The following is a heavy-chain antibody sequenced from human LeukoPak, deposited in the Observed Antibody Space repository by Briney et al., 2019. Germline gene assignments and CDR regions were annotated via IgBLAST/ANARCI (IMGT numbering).Heavy chain of an antibody. V-gene: IGHV3-48*01. CDR2: ISTSSRTI. D-gene: IGHD4-11*01. CDR3: ARGRRDYSNYEGTLEY. J-gene: IGHJ4*02. CDR1: GFTFSSYT. Sequence: PGGSLRLSCAASGFTFSSYTMDWVRQAPGKGLEWVAYISTSSRTIYYADSVKGRFTISRDDAKNSLSLHVDSLRAEDTAVYYCARGRRDYSNYEGTLEYWGQGTLVTVSS.